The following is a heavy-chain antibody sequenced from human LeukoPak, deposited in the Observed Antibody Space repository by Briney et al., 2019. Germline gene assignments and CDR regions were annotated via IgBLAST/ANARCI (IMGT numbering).Heavy chain of an antibody. J-gene: IGHJ4*02. CDR2: VSLSGLT. D-gene: IGHD2-8*01. Sequence: SGTLSLTCGVSGGSITSTNWWSWVRQPPGQGLEWTGEVSLSGLTNYNPSLSSRVIMALDTSKNHLSLHLTSVTAADTAVYYCSRENGAFSPFGYWGQGYLVTV. CDR3: SRENGAFSPFGY. CDR1: GGSITSTNW. V-gene: IGHV4-4*02.